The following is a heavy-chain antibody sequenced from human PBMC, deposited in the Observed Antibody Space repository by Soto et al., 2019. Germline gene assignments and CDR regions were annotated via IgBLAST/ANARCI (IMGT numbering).Heavy chain of an antibody. D-gene: IGHD3-3*01. CDR2: IYYSGST. CDR1: GGSISSGGYY. V-gene: IGHV4-31*03. CDR3: AREKSYFWSGYYEDWFDP. Sequence: SETLSLTCTVSGGSISSGGYYWSWIRQHPGKGLEWIGYIYYSGSTYYNPSLKSRVTISVDTSKNQFSLKLSSVTAADTAVYYCAREKSYFWSGYYEDWFDPWGQGTLVTVSS. J-gene: IGHJ5*02.